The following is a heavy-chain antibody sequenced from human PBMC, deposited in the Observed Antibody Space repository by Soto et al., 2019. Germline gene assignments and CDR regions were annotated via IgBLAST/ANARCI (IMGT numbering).Heavy chain of an antibody. Sequence: SVKVSRKASGFDFASFGIQWLRQTHGQGLEWIGWIVVANGRTNYAQEFQGRVFTSRDMSTNTAYIDLSNLRSEDTAVYFCSAGRPDVAIGWPVWGQGTTVTVSS. CDR3: SAGRPDVAIGWPV. D-gene: IGHD2-2*02. J-gene: IGHJ6*02. CDR2: IVVANGRT. V-gene: IGHV1-58*02. CDR1: GFDFASFG.